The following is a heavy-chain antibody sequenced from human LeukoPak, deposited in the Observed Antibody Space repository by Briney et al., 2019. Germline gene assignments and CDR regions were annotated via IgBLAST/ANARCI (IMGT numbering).Heavy chain of an antibody. J-gene: IGHJ4*02. D-gene: IGHD3-22*01. CDR3: AREMVSHRNYYDSSGYPTPIDY. V-gene: IGHV1-18*01. CDR2: ISAYNGNT. CDR1: GYTFTSYG. Sequence: ASVKVSCKASGYTFTSYGISWVRQAPGQRLEWMGWISAYNGNTNYAQKLQGRVTMTTDTSTSTAYMELRSLRSDDTAVYYCAREMVSHRNYYDSSGYPTPIDYWGQGTLVTVSS.